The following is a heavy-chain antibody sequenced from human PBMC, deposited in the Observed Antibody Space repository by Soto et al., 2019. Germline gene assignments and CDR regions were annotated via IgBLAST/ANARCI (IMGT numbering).Heavy chain of an antibody. J-gene: IGHJ4*02. CDR3: AREEIAVAGPKYYFDY. CDR2: IYYSGST. D-gene: IGHD6-19*01. Sequence: SETLSLTCTVPGGSISSSSYYWGWIRQPPGKGLEWIGSIYYSGSTYYNPSLKSRVTISVDTSKNQFSLKLSSVTAADTAVYYCAREEIAVAGPKYYFDYWGQGTLVTVSS. CDR1: GGSISSSSYY. V-gene: IGHV4-39*02.